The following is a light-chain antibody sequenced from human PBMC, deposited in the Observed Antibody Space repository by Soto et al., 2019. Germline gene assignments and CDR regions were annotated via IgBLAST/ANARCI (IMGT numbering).Light chain of an antibody. CDR3: SSYTSSSTLYV. CDR1: SSDVGGYNY. CDR2: DVS. Sequence: QSALTQPDSVSGSPGQSITISCTGTSSDVGGYNYVSWYQQHPGKAPKLMIYDVSNRPSGVSNRFSGSKSGNTAYLTISGLQAEDEADYDCSSYTSSSTLYVFGTGTKVTVL. J-gene: IGLJ1*01. V-gene: IGLV2-14*01.